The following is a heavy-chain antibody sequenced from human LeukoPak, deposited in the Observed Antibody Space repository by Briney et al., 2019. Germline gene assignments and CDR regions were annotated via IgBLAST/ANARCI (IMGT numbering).Heavy chain of an antibody. CDR2: INPNSGGT. V-gene: IGHV1-2*02. J-gene: IGHJ4*02. CDR1: GYTLTGYY. D-gene: IGHD2-2*01. Sequence: ASVKVSCKASGYTLTGYYMHWVRQAPGQGLEWMGWINPNSGGTNYAQKFQGRVTMTRDTSISTAYMELGRLRSDDTAVYYCARGDIVVVPAADYWGQGTLVTVSS. CDR3: ARGDIVVVPAADY.